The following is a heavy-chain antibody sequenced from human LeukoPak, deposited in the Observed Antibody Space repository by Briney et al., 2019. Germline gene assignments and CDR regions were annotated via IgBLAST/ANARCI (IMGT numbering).Heavy chain of an antibody. V-gene: IGHV3-30*04. CDR1: GFTFSTYA. Sequence: PGRSLRLSCAASGFTFSTYAMHWVRQAPGKGLEWVAVMSYDGSNTYYEDSVKGRFTISRDNSKNTLYLQMNSLRAEDTAVYYCARDGLNYYDSSGYSDYWGQGTLVTVSS. CDR3: ARDGLNYYDSSGYSDY. J-gene: IGHJ4*02. CDR2: MSYDGSNT. D-gene: IGHD3-22*01.